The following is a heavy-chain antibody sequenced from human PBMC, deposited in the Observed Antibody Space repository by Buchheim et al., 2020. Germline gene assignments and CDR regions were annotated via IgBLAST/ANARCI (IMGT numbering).Heavy chain of an antibody. CDR2: IWYDGSNK. CDR3: ARMGGYDSSGAFDY. V-gene: IGHV3-33*01. CDR1: GFTFSSYG. D-gene: IGHD3-22*01. Sequence: QVQLVESGGGVVQPGRSLRLSCAASGFTFSSYGMHWVRQAPGKGLEWVAVIWYDGSNKYYADSVKGRFPISRDNSKNTLYLQMNSLRAEDTAVYYCARMGGYDSSGAFDYWGQGTL. J-gene: IGHJ4*02.